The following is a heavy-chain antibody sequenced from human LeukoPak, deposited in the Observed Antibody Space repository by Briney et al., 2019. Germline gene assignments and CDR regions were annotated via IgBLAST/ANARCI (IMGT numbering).Heavy chain of an antibody. CDR3: AKDKNGYPTMSWFDP. D-gene: IGHD5-12*01. J-gene: IGHJ5*02. CDR2: ISWNSGSI. CDR1: GFTFDDYA. Sequence: GGSLRLSCAASGFTFDDYAMHWVRQAPGKGLEWVSGISWNSGSIGYADSVKGRFTISRDNAKNSLYLQMNSLRAEDTALYYCAKDKNGYPTMSWFDPWGQGTLVTVSS. V-gene: IGHV3-9*01.